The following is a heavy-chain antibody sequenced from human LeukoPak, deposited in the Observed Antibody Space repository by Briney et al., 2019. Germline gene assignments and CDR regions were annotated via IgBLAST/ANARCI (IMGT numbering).Heavy chain of an antibody. CDR2: IWYDGSNK. CDR1: GFTFSSYG. V-gene: IGHV3-33*01. D-gene: IGHD2-21*02. Sequence: PGRSLRLSCAASGFTFSSYGMHWVRQAPGKGLEWVAVIWYDGSNKYYADSVKGRFTISRDNSKNTLYLQMNSLRAEDTAVYYCAREFVERHIVVVTASYFDYWGQGTLVTVSS. J-gene: IGHJ4*02. CDR3: AREFVERHIVVVTASYFDY.